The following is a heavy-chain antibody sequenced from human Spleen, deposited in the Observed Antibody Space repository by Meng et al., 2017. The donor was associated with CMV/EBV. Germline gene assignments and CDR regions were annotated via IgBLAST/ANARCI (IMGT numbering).Heavy chain of an antibody. CDR2: IIPIFGTS. V-gene: IGHV1-69*05. Sequence: SVKVSCKASGGTFSTYAISWVRQAPGQGLEWMGLIIPIFGTSKYAQKFQGRVTITTDESTSTAYMEMSSLRSEDTAVYYCARAGLRDYDFWSSYYRDAFDIWGQGTMVTVSS. J-gene: IGHJ3*02. CDR1: GGTFSTYA. CDR3: ARAGLRDYDFWSSYYRDAFDI. D-gene: IGHD3-3*01.